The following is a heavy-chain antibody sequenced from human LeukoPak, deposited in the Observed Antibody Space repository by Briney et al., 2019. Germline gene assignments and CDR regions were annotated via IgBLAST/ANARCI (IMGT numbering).Heavy chain of an antibody. CDR2: ISSGGSTI. J-gene: IGHJ4*02. V-gene: IGHV3-48*01. Sequence: QAGGSLRLSCAASGFTFSSYSMNWVRQAPGKGLEWVSYISSGGSTIYYADSVEGRFTVSRDNAKNSLYLQMNSLRAEDTAVYYCTRVLYSSGWYGDHYWGQGTLVTVSS. D-gene: IGHD6-19*01. CDR1: GFTFSSYS. CDR3: TRVLYSSGWYGDHY.